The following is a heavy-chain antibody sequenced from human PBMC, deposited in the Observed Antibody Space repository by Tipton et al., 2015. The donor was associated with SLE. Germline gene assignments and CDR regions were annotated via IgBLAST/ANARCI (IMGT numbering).Heavy chain of an antibody. D-gene: IGHD5-18*01. Sequence: TLSLTCTVSGGSISSYYWSWIRQPPGKGLEWIGYIYTSGSTNYNPSLQSRVTISVDTSKNQFSLKLSSVTAADTAVYYCARGASYGTDYWGQGTLVTVSS. J-gene: IGHJ4*02. V-gene: IGHV4-4*08. CDR2: IYTSGST. CDR1: GGSISSYY. CDR3: ARGASYGTDY.